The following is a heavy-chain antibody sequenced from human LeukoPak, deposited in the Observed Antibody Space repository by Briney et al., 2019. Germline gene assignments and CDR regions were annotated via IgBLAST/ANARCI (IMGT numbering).Heavy chain of an antibody. CDR3: ARDGDGYPY. J-gene: IGHJ4*02. D-gene: IGHD5-18*01. CDR2: IKEDGSAK. CDR1: GLIFSNYW. V-gene: IGHV3-7*01. Sequence: GGSLRLSCAASGLIFSNYWMSWVRQTPGKGLEWVANIKEDGSAKYYVDSVKGRFTISRDNTKSFLYLQMNSLRVEDTAVYYCARDGDGYPYWGQGTLVTVSA.